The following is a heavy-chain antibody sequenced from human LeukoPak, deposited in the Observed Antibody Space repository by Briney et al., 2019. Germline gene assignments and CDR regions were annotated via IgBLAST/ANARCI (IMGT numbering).Heavy chain of an antibody. D-gene: IGHD6-6*01. CDR1: GGTFSSYA. V-gene: IGHV1-69*04. CDR2: IIPILGIA. CDR3: AREKETRSFDY. Sequence: PVKVSCKASGGTFSSYAISWVRQAPGQGLEWMGRIIPILGIANYAQKFQGRVTITADKSTSTAYMELSSLRSEDTAVYYCAREKETRSFDYWGQGTLVTVSS. J-gene: IGHJ4*02.